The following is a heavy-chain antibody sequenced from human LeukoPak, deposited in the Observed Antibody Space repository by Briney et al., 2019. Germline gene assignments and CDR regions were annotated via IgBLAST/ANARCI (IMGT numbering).Heavy chain of an antibody. CDR1: GGTFSSYA. D-gene: IGHD2-15*01. CDR2: ISAYNGNT. V-gene: IGHV1-18*01. Sequence: GASVKVSCKASGGTFSSYAISWVRQAPGQGLEWMGWISAYNGNTNYAQKLQGRVTMTTDTSTSTAYMELRSLRSDDTAVYYCARDRYCSGGSCYFTRRGWFDPWGQGTLVTVSS. J-gene: IGHJ5*02. CDR3: ARDRYCSGGSCYFTRRGWFDP.